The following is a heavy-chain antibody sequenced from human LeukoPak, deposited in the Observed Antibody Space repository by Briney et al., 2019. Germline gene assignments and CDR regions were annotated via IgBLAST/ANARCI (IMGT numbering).Heavy chain of an antibody. D-gene: IGHD1-1*01. V-gene: IGHV3-48*01. J-gene: IGHJ6*03. CDR1: GFTFSAYS. CDR3: ARDRGHDCYMDV. Sequence: PAGSLRLSCAASGFTFSAYSMNWVREAPGKGLEWVLYISSTSSIIYYADSLKGRFTISRDNAKNSLYLQMNSLRAEDTAVYYCARDRGHDCYMDVWGKGTTVTVSS. CDR2: ISSTSSII.